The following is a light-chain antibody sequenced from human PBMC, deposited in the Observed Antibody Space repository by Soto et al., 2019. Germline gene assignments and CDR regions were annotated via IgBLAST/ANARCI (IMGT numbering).Light chain of an antibody. CDR1: QSVSSN. J-gene: IGKJ2*01. Sequence: EIVMTQSPATLSVSPGERATLSCRASQSVSSNLAWYQQKPGQAPRLLIYGASTSATGIPARFSGSGSGTEFTLTVSSLQVEDFAVYYCQEYNNWPPGTFVQGTKLEIK. CDR3: QEYNNWPPGT. V-gene: IGKV3-15*01. CDR2: GAS.